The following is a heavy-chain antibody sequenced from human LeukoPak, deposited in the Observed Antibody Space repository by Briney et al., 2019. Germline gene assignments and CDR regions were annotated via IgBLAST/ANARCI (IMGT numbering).Heavy chain of an antibody. J-gene: IGHJ3*01. Sequence: SQTLTLTCDISGDTVTSNSATWNWITQSPSRDLEWLGRTYYRSNWYYDYAVSVKSRITISPDTSKNQFSLQLNSVTADDTAVYYCARGFALDFWGQGTMVTVSS. V-gene: IGHV6-1*01. CDR1: GDTVTSNSAT. CDR2: TYYRSNWYY. CDR3: ARGFALDF.